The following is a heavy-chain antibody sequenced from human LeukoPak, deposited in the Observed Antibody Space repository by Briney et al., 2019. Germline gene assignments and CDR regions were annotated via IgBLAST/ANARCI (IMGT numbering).Heavy chain of an antibody. J-gene: IGHJ5*02. CDR3: ARGRFFSRTTVWPNWFDP. CDR1: GYTFTSYA. D-gene: IGHD4-11*01. CDR2: INAGNGNT. Sequence: ASVKVSCKASGYTFTSYAMHWVRQAPGQRLEWMGWINAGNGNTKYSQKFQGRVTITRDTPASTAYMELSSLRSEDTAVYYCARGRFFSRTTVWPNWFDPWGQGTLVTVSS. V-gene: IGHV1-3*01.